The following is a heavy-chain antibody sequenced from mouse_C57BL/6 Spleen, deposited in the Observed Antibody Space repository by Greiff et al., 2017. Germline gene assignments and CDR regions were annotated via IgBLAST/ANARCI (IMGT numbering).Heavy chain of an antibody. V-gene: IGHV1-81*01. CDR1: GYTFTSYG. Sequence: QVQLQQSGAELARPGASVKLSCKASGYTFTSYGISWVKQRTGQGLEWIGEIYPRSGNTYYNEKFKGKATLTADKSSSTAYMELRSLTSEDSAVYFCARERSYGSSYFEVWGTGTTVTVSS. CDR3: ARERSYGSSYFEV. D-gene: IGHD1-1*01. CDR2: IYPRSGNT. J-gene: IGHJ1*03.